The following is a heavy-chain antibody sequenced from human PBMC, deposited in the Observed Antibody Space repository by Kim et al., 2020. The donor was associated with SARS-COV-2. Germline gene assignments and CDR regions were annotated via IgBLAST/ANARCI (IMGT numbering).Heavy chain of an antibody. J-gene: IGHJ6*02. D-gene: IGHD3-10*01. CDR3: ARDEDYYLYGMDV. V-gene: IGHV1-18*01. Sequence: AQKLQGRVTMTTDTSTSTAYMELRSLRSDDTAVYYCARDEDYYLYGMDVWGQGTTVTVSS.